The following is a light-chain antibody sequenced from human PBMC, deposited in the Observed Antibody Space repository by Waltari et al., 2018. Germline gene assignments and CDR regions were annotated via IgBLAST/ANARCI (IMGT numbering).Light chain of an antibody. Sequence: EIVLTQSPATLSLSPGERATLSCRASQSVSSYLAWSQQKLGQAPRLLIYDASNRATGIPARFIGSGSGTDFTLTISSLEPEDFAVYYCQQRSNWPPITFGGGTKVEIK. CDR2: DAS. CDR3: QQRSNWPPIT. J-gene: IGKJ4*01. V-gene: IGKV3-11*01. CDR1: QSVSSY.